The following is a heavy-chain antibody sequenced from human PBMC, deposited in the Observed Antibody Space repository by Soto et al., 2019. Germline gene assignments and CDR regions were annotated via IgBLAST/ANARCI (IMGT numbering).Heavy chain of an antibody. CDR1: GFTSSSCG. Sequence: EVQLLDSGGGLVQPGGSLRLSCVASGFTSSSCGMRWVRQAPGKGLEWVSGISASGGSTYYADSVKGRFTISRDNSKYTLYLQMSSLRAEDTAVYYCATPGLGTGRYFFLAWGQGTLVTVSS. D-gene: IGHD2-8*02. CDR2: ISASGGST. V-gene: IGHV3-23*01. CDR3: ATPGLGTGRYFFLA. J-gene: IGHJ5*02.